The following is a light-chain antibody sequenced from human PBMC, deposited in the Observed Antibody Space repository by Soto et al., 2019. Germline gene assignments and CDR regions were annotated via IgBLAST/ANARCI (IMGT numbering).Light chain of an antibody. Sequence: QSVLTQPASVSGSPGQSITISCTGTSSDVGNYNLVTWYQQHPGKAPQLMIYEVSKRPSGVSDRFSGSKSGNTASLTISGLQADDEADYYCCSYAGSGTYLFGTGTKVTVL. CDR2: EVS. CDR1: SSDVGNYNL. V-gene: IGLV2-23*02. J-gene: IGLJ1*01. CDR3: CSYAGSGTYL.